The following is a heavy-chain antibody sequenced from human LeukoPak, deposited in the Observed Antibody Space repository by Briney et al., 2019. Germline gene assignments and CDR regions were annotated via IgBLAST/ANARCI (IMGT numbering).Heavy chain of an antibody. V-gene: IGHV4-39*01. D-gene: IGHD5-12*01. CDR1: GGSISSSSYY. Sequence: SETLSLTCTVSGGSISSSSYYWGWIRQPLGKGLEWIGSIYYSGSTYYNPSLKSRVTISVDTSKNQFSLKLSSVTAADTAVYYCARHEGGYEYYYYYGMDVWGQGTTVTVSS. CDR3: ARHEGGYEYYYYYGMDV. CDR2: IYYSGST. J-gene: IGHJ6*02.